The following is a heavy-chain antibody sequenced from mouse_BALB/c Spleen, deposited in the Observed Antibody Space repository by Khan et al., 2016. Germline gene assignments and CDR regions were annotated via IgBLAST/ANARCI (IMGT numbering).Heavy chain of an antibody. Sequence: QVQLQQSGAELVRPGSSVKISCKASGYAFSSYWMNWVKQRPGQGLEWIGQIYPGDGGTNYNGKFKGKATLTADKSSSTAYMQLSSLTSEDSAVYCCARSGEYDYLDYWGQGTTLTVAS. V-gene: IGHV1-80*01. J-gene: IGHJ2*01. CDR2: IYPGDGGT. D-gene: IGHD2-14*01. CDR3: ARSGEYDYLDY. CDR1: GYAFSSYW.